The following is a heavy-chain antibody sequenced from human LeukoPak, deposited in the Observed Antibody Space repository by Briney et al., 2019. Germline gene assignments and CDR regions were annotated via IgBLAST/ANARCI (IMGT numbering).Heavy chain of an antibody. J-gene: IGHJ4*02. Sequence: GGSLRLSCVASGFTFSSYAMSWVRQAPGKGLEWVSAISGSGGSTYYADSVKGRFTISRDNSKNTLYLQMNSLRAEDTAVYYCATHPQFYSSGWYFHYWGQGTLVTVSS. D-gene: IGHD6-19*01. CDR1: GFTFSSYA. CDR3: ATHPQFYSSGWYFHY. CDR2: ISGSGGST. V-gene: IGHV3-23*01.